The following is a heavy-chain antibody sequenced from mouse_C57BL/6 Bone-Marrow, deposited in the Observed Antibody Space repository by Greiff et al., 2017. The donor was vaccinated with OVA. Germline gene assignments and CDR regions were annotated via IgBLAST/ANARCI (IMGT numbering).Heavy chain of an antibody. CDR2: INPSNGGT. CDR1: GYTFTSYW. J-gene: IGHJ3*01. V-gene: IGHV1-53*01. CDR3: ARDFPGYDVAWFAY. D-gene: IGHD2-2*01. Sequence: QVQLQQPGTDLVKPGASVKLSCKASGYTFTSYWMHWVKQRPGQGLEWIGNINPSNGGTNYNEKFKSKATLTVDKSSSTAYMQLSSLTSEDSAVYYCARDFPGYDVAWFAYWGQGTLVTVSA.